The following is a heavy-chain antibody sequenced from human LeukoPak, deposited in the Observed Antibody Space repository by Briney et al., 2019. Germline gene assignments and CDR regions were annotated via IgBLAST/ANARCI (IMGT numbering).Heavy chain of an antibody. J-gene: IGHJ4*02. CDR3: ARVSVVTPSY. CDR1: GITFSSYS. Sequence: VQPGGSLRLSCAASGITFSSYSMNWVRQAPGKGQEWVSYISSSSSTIYYADSVKGRFTISRDNAKNSLYLQMNSLRDEDTAVYYCARVSVVTPSYWGQGTLVTVSS. CDR2: ISSSSSTI. V-gene: IGHV3-48*02. D-gene: IGHD4-23*01.